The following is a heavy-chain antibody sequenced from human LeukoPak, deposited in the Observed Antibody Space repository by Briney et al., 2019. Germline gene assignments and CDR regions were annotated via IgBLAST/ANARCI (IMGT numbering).Heavy chain of an antibody. CDR1: GGSISSYY. CDR3: ARGPLTSGYFGYYYYYGMDV. Sequence: SETLSLTCTVSGGSISSYYWSWIRQPPGKGLEWIVYIYYSGSTNYNPSLKGRVTISVDTSKNQFSLKLSSVTAADTAVYYCARGPLTSGYFGYYYYYGMDVWGQGTTVTVSS. CDR2: IYYSGST. D-gene: IGHD3-22*01. J-gene: IGHJ6*02. V-gene: IGHV4-59*01.